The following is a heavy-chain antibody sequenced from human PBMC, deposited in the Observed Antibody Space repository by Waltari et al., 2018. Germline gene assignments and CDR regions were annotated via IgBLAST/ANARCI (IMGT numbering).Heavy chain of an antibody. Sequence: EVQLVETGGGLIQPGGSLRLSCAASGFTCSSDYMSWVRQAPGKGLECVSVISRSGSTYYADSVKGRFTISRDNSKNTVYLQMHSLRAEDTAVYYCAREGVDTANDYWGQGTQVTVSS. CDR1: GFTCSSDY. J-gene: IGHJ4*02. CDR2: ISRSGST. CDR3: AREGVDTANDY. V-gene: IGHV3-53*02. D-gene: IGHD5-18*01.